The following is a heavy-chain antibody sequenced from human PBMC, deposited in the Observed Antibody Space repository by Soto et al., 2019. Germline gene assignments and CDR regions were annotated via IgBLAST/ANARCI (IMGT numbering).Heavy chain of an antibody. CDR2: INSDGTST. V-gene: IGHV3-74*03. J-gene: IGHJ4*02. Sequence: PGGSLRLSCTASGFSFSRYYMQWVRQAPGKGLVWVSHINSDGTSTTLADSVKGRFTISRDNSKNTLYLQMNSLRAEDTAVYYCARVPSSSGWYPFDYWGQGLLVTVSS. CDR3: ARVPSSSGWYPFDY. D-gene: IGHD6-19*01. CDR1: GFSFSRYY.